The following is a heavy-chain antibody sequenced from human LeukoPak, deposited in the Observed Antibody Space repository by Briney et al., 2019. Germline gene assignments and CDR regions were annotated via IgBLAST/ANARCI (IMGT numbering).Heavy chain of an antibody. Sequence: PGGSLRLSCAASGFTFSSYSMNWVRQAPGKGLEWVSSIRSSSSYIYYADSVKGRFTISRDNAKNSLYLQMNSLRAEDTAVYYCARDGVGARRGAFDIWGQGTMVTVSS. J-gene: IGHJ3*02. CDR1: GFTFSSYS. D-gene: IGHD1-26*01. CDR2: IRSSSSYI. CDR3: ARDGVGARRGAFDI. V-gene: IGHV3-21*01.